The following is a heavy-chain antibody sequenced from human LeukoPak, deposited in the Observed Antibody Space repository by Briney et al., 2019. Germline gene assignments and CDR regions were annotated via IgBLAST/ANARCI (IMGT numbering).Heavy chain of an antibody. Sequence: PSETLSLTCTVSGGSISSSYYYWGWIRQPPGKGLEWIGSIYYSGSTYYNPSLKSRVTISVDTSKNQFSLKLSSVTAADTAVYYCATQLAVAGIGWFDPWGQGTLVTVSS. CDR2: IYYSGST. V-gene: IGHV4-39*01. CDR1: GGSISSSYYY. J-gene: IGHJ5*02. D-gene: IGHD6-19*01. CDR3: ATQLAVAGIGWFDP.